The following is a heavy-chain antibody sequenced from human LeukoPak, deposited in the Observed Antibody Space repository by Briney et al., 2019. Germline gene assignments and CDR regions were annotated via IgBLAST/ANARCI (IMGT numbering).Heavy chain of an antibody. V-gene: IGHV1-2*02. CDR2: INPNSGGT. J-gene: IGHJ3*02. Sequence: ASVKVSCKASAYTFTGYYMHWVRQAPGQGLEWMGWINPNSGGTNYAQKFQGRVTITRDTSISTAYMELSRLRSDDTALYYCARGGALAVAGLDDVLDIWGQGTMVTVSS. CDR3: ARGGALAVAGLDDVLDI. D-gene: IGHD6-19*01. CDR1: AYTFTGYY.